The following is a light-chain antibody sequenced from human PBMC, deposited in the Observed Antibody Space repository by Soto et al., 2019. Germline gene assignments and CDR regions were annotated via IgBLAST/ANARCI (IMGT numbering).Light chain of an antibody. CDR1: SSDVGTYDY. CDR3: SSYTTNSAPVV. CDR2: GVY. Sequence: QSALTQPASVSGSPGQSITISCTGTSSDVGTYDYVSWYQQHPDKAPKLMIYGVYYRPSEVSNRFSGSKSGNTATLTISGLQPEAEADYYCSSYTTNSAPVVFGGGTKVTVL. V-gene: IGLV2-14*01. J-gene: IGLJ2*01.